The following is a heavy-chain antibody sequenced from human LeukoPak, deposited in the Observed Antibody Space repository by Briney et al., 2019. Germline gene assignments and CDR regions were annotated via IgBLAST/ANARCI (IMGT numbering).Heavy chain of an antibody. J-gene: IGHJ4*02. D-gene: IGHD1-7*01. CDR3: AKAPGITGTTNYFDY. CDR1: GFTFSSYA. Sequence: QPGGSLRLSCAASGFTFSSYAMSWVRQAPGKGLEWVSAISGSGGSTYYADSVKGRFIISRDNSKNTLYLQMNSLRAEDTAVYYCAKAPGITGTTNYFDYWGQGNLVTVSS. CDR2: ISGSGGST. V-gene: IGHV3-23*01.